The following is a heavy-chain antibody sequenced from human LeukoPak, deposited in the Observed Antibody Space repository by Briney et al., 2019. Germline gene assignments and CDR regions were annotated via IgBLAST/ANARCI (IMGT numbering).Heavy chain of an antibody. CDR2: ISGRGDTT. V-gene: IGHV3-23*01. J-gene: IGHJ3*02. D-gene: IGHD1-26*01. CDR1: GFTFTSYA. CDR3: ARETEWELVPSGAFEI. Sequence: GGSLRLSCAASGFTFTSYAMTWVRQAPGKGLEWVSDISGRGDTTYYADSVKGRFTISRDNSKNILYLQMNSLRAEDTAVYYCARETEWELVPSGAFEIWGQETMVTVSS.